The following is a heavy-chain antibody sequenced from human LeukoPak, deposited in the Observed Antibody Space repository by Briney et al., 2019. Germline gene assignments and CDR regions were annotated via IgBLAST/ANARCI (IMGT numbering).Heavy chain of an antibody. CDR3: AKDLGGVLWFGELRGRARHWFDP. Sequence: GGSLRLSCAASGFTFSSYGMHWVRQAPGKGLEWVAVISYDGSNKYYADSVKGRFTISRDNSKNTLYLQMNSLRAEDTAVYYCAKDLGGVLWFGELRGRARHWFDPWGQGTLVTVSS. CDR2: ISYDGSNK. D-gene: IGHD3-10*01. CDR1: GFTFSSYG. V-gene: IGHV3-30*18. J-gene: IGHJ5*02.